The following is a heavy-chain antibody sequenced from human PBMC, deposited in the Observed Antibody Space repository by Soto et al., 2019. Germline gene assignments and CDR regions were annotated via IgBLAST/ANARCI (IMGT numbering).Heavy chain of an antibody. D-gene: IGHD3-22*01. Sequence: GGSLRLSCAASGFTFSSYAMHWVRQAPGKGLEWVAVISYDGSNKYYADSVKGRFTISRDNSKNTLYLQMNSLRAEDTAVYYCARDVNPILDYYDSSGYYSGPDYWGQGTLVTVSS. CDR3: ARDVNPILDYYDSSGYYSGPDY. CDR1: GFTFSSYA. J-gene: IGHJ4*02. CDR2: ISYDGSNK. V-gene: IGHV3-30-3*01.